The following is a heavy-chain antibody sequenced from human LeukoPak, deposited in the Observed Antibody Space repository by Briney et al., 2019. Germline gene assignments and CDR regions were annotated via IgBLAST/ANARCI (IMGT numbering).Heavy chain of an antibody. CDR3: ARQVQGVIRPDY. D-gene: IGHD1-1*01. V-gene: IGHV4-39*01. J-gene: IGHJ4*02. Sequence: SETLSLTCTVSGGSISSSGQYWGWIRQPPGKGLEWIGTIYYSGSIYYNPSLKSRVTVSVDTSKNQFSLKLSSVTAADTAVYYCARQVQGVIRPDYWGQGTLVTVSS. CDR1: GGSISSSGQY. CDR2: IYYSGSI.